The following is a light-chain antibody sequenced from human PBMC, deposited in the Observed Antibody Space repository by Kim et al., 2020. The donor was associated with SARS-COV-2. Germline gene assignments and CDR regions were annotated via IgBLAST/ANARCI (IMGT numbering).Light chain of an antibody. CDR3: QSYDSSNLNWV. CDR2: EDN. CDR1: SGSIASNY. J-gene: IGLJ3*02. V-gene: IGLV6-57*02. Sequence: NFMLTKPHSVSESPGKTVTISCTGSSGSIASNYVQWYQQRPGSAPTTVIYEDNQRPSGVPDRFSGSIDSSSNSASLTISGLKTEDEADHYCQSYDSSNLNWVFGGGTQLTVL.